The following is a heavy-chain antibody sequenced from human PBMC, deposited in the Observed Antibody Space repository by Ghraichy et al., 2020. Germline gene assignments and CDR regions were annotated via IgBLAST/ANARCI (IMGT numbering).Heavy chain of an antibody. J-gene: IGHJ4*02. V-gene: IGHV3-66*01. Sequence: GESQNISCAASGFTVSGNYMSWVRQAPGKGLEWVSVIYSGGSTYYADSVKGRFTISRDNSMNTVYLQMNSLRAEDTAVYYCAREGGSYGPFDYWGQGTLVTVSS. CDR2: IYSGGST. CDR3: AREGGSYGPFDY. D-gene: IGHD3-16*01. CDR1: GFTVSGNY.